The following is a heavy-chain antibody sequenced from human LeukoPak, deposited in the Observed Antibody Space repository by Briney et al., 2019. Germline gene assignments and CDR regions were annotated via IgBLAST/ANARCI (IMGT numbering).Heavy chain of an antibody. CDR3: ARDWARGDSYYVDY. D-gene: IGHD2-15*01. CDR2: IRSDGSYG. V-gene: IGHV3-30*02. Sequence: GGSLRLSCEASGFTFSNYGMHWVRQAPGKGLECVALIRSDGSYGEYAESVKGRFTVSRDNSQNTLFLQMNSLRTEDTALYYCARDWARGDSYYVDYWGQGTLVTVSS. J-gene: IGHJ4*02. CDR1: GFTFSNYG.